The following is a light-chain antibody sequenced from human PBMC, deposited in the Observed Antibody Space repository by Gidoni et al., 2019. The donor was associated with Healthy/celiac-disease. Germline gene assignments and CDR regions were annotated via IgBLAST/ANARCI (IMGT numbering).Light chain of an antibody. CDR3: QQRSNWYT. Sequence: EIVLTQSPATLSLSPGERATLSCRASQSVSSYLAWYQQKPGQAPRLLIYDASNRATGIPARFSGSGSGTDFTLTISSLEPEDLAVYYCQQRSNWYTFGQXTKLEIK. CDR2: DAS. J-gene: IGKJ2*01. V-gene: IGKV3-11*01. CDR1: QSVSSY.